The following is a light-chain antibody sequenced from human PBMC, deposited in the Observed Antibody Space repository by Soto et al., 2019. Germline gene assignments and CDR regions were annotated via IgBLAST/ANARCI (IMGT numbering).Light chain of an antibody. J-gene: IGLJ2*01. Sequence: SYELTQPLSVSVALGQTARITCGGNNIGHKNVHWYQQKPGQAPVLVIYRDSNRPSGIPERFSGSNSGNTATLTVSRAQAGDEADYYCQVWDSSTAVFGGGTKLTVL. CDR2: RDS. V-gene: IGLV3-9*01. CDR3: QVWDSSTAV. CDR1: NIGHKN.